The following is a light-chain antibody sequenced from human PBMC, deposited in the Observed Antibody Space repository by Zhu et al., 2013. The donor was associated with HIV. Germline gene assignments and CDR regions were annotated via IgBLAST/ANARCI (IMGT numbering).Light chain of an antibody. V-gene: IGLV2-14*01. Sequence: QSALTQPASVSGSPGQSITISCTGSSSDVGGYSYVSWYQHHPGKAPQLLLYEVSSRPSGISNRFSGSKSANTASLTISGLQTDDEADYYCSSYTSSDTLVFGGGTRLTVV. J-gene: IGLJ2*01. CDR2: EVS. CDR1: SSDVGGYSY. CDR3: SSYTSSDTLV.